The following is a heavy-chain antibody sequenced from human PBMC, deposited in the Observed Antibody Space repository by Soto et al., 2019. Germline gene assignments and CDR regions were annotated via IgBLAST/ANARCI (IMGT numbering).Heavy chain of an antibody. CDR1: GGSIGSSSYY. CDR2: IYYSGST. V-gene: IGHV4-39*01. CDR3: ARHGRDDYGGLSPNYYYHYFMDV. D-gene: IGHD4-17*01. J-gene: IGHJ6*03. Sequence: PSETLSLTCTVSGGSIGSSSYYWGWIRQPPGKGLEWIGSIYYSGSTYYNPSLKSRVTISVDTSKNQFSLKLSSVTAADTAVYYCARHGRDDYGGLSPNYYYHYFMDVWGKGTTVTVSS.